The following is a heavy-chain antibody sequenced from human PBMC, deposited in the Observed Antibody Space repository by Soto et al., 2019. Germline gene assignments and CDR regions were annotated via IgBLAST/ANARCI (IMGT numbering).Heavy chain of an antibody. CDR3: ARGAEGPADYNWFDL. CDR2: IIPIFRTA. D-gene: IGHD2-2*01. V-gene: IGHV1-69*19. Sequence: QAQLVQSGAEVKKRGSSVKVSCKAPGDSFGGNTFNWVRQAPGRGLEWMGGIIPIFRTANYAQRFQGRLTITADDLTTTVYMELNSLKSEDTAVYYCARGAEGPADYNWFDLWGQGTLVTVSS. J-gene: IGHJ5*02. CDR1: GDSFGGNT.